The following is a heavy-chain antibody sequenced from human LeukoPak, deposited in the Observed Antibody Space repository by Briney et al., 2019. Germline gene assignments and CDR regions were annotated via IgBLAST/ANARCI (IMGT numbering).Heavy chain of an antibody. Sequence: GGSLRLSCAASGFSVRSNYMSWVRQAPGKGLEWVSSISSSSSYIYYADSVKGRFTISRDNAKNSLYLQMNSLRAEDTAVYYCARDRESSSWFDYWGQGTLVTVSS. D-gene: IGHD6-13*01. V-gene: IGHV3-21*01. CDR2: ISSSSSYI. CDR3: ARDRESSSWFDY. CDR1: GFSVRSNY. J-gene: IGHJ4*02.